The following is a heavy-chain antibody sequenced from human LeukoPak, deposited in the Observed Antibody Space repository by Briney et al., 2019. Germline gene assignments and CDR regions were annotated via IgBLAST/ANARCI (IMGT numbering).Heavy chain of an antibody. CDR1: GYTFTGYY. D-gene: IGHD3-9*01. Sequence: ASVKVSCKASGYTFTGYYIHWMRHAPGQGLEWMGWINPHSGGTNYAQNFQGRVTMTRDTSISTVYMELHTMRSDDTAVYFCARGLLTGRNWYFDLWGRGTLLTASS. V-gene: IGHV1-2*02. J-gene: IGHJ2*01. CDR2: INPHSGGT. CDR3: ARGLLTGRNWYFDL.